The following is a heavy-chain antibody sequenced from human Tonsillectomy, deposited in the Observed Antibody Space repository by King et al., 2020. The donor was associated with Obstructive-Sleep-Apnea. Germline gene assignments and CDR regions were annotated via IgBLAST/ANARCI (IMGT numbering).Heavy chain of an antibody. CDR2: ISVRGGSR. CDR1: GFTFSSYA. D-gene: IGHD3-10*01. J-gene: IGHJ6*02. CDR3: AKLLWFGELFGKYGMDV. V-gene: IGHV3-23*04. Sequence: DVQLVESGGGLVRPGGSLRLSCAASGFTFSSYAMTWVRQAPGKGLEWVSSISVRGGSRYCADSVKGRFTISRDNSKNTLYLQMNSLRAEDTAVYYCAKLLWFGELFGKYGMDVWGQGTTVTVSS.